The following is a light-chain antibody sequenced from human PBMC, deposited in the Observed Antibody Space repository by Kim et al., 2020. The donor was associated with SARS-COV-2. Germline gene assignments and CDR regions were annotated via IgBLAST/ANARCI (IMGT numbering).Light chain of an antibody. J-gene: IGLJ3*02. CDR1: SSDVGGYNY. Sequence: QSALTQPRSVSGSPGQSVTISCTGTSSDVGGYNYVSWYQQHPGKAPKLMIYDVSKRPSGVPDRFSGSKSGNTASLTISGLQAEDEADYYCCSYAGSSWVSGGGTQLTVL. CDR2: DVS. V-gene: IGLV2-11*01. CDR3: CSYAGSSWV.